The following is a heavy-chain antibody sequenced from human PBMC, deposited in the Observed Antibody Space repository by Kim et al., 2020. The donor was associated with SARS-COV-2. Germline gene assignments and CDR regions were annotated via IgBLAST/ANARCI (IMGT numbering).Heavy chain of an antibody. Sequence: GGSLRLSCAASGFTFSNAWMSWVRQAPGKGLEWVGRIKSKTDGGTTDYAAPVKGRFTISRDDSKNTLYLQTNSLKTEDTAVYYCTTDPQIWVVGAGRLDYWGQGTLVTVSS. CDR1: GFTFSNAW. V-gene: IGHV3-15*01. J-gene: IGHJ4*02. CDR3: TTDPQIWVVGAGRLDY. D-gene: IGHD1-26*01. CDR2: IKSKTDGGTT.